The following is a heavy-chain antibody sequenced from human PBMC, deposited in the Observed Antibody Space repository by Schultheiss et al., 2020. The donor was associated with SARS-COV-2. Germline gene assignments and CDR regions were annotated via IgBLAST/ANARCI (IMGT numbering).Heavy chain of an antibody. CDR1: GGSISSGGYY. CDR2: IYYSGRT. Sequence: SETLSLTCTVSGGSISSGGYYWSWIRQHPGKGLEWIGYIYYSGRTTYNPSLKSRVTLSLDTSQNQFSLRLSSVTAADTAVYYCARVDDWNYRYYFDYWGQGTLVTVSS. D-gene: IGHD1-7*01. V-gene: IGHV4-61*08. J-gene: IGHJ4*02. CDR3: ARVDDWNYRYYFDY.